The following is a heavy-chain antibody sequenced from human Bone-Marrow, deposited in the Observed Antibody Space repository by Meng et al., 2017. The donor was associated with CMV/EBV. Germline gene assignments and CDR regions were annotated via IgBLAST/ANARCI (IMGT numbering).Heavy chain of an antibody. Sequence: SETLSLTCTVSGGSISSYYWSWIRQPPGKGLEWIGYIYYSGSTNYNPSLKSRVTISVDTSKNQFSLKLSSVTAADTAVYYCAREVRKRWLQLHYFDYWARGTLVTFSS. CDR1: GGSISSYY. CDR3: AREVRKRWLQLHYFDY. J-gene: IGHJ4*02. V-gene: IGHV4-59*01. CDR2: IYYSGST. D-gene: IGHD5-24*01.